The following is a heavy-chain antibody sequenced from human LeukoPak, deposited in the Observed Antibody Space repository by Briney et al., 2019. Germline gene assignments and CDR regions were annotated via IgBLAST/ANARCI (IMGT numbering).Heavy chain of an antibody. CDR1: GGSISSGGYY. CDR2: IYHSGST. V-gene: IGHV4-30-2*01. CDR3: ARETIFGVARYYYYYMDV. D-gene: IGHD3-3*01. Sequence: SETLSLTCTVSGGSISSGGYYWSWIRQPPGKGLEWIGYIYHSGSTYYNPSLKSRVTISVDRSKNQFSLKLSSVTAADTAVYYCARETIFGVARYYYYYMDVWGKGTTVTVSS. J-gene: IGHJ6*03.